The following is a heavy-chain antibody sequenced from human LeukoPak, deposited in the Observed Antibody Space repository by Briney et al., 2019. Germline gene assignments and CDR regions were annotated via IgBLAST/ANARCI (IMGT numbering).Heavy chain of an antibody. D-gene: IGHD3-22*01. V-gene: IGHV4-59*01. Sequence: SETLSLTCTVSGDSISSYYRSWLRQPPGKRLEWIGYVSNIETTNYNPSLKSRVTISVDTSKNQFSLRLNSVTAADTAVYYCARPPHYYDTSGYSVWGQGTLVTVSS. J-gene: IGHJ4*02. CDR1: GDSISSYY. CDR3: ARPPHYYDTSGYSV. CDR2: VSNIETT.